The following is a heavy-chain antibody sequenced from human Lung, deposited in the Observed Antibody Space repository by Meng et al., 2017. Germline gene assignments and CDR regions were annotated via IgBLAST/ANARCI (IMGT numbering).Heavy chain of an antibody. J-gene: IGHJ4*02. CDR3: ARGRRNEPLFDY. CDR1: GGSFSTHT. D-gene: IGHD1-14*01. V-gene: IGHV1-69*13. CDR2: LIAVFDKT. Sequence: QVQLVQSGAEVKKPGSSVNVACTTSGGSFSTHTFSWVRQAPGQGLEWMGGLIAVFDKTKAAPRFQDRVTFTADEYTSTAYMELSSLTFDDTAVYFCARGRRNEPLFDYWGQGTLVTVSS.